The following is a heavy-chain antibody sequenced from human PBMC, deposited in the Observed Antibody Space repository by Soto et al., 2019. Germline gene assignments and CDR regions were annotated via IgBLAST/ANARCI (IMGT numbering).Heavy chain of an antibody. V-gene: IGHV4-34*01. CDR3: ARGVVVVAAHFDY. J-gene: IGHJ4*02. Sequence: SETLSLTCAVYGGSFSGYYWSWIRQPPGKGLEWIGEINHSGSTNYNPSLKSRATISVDTPKNQFSLKLSSVTAADTAVYYCARGVVVVAAHFDYWGQGTLVTVSS. CDR2: INHSGST. D-gene: IGHD2-15*01. CDR1: GGSFSGYY.